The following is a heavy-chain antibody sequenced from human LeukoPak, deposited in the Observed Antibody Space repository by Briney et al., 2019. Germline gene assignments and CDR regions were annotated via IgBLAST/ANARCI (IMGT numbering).Heavy chain of an antibody. Sequence: SETLSLTCTVSGGSMSDYYWSWIRQPPGKGLEWIGYFDDSGSTNYNPSLKSRVTISVDTSKNQLSLKLNSATAADTAVYYCTRHSRDSGGAFQYWGQGTPVTVFS. D-gene: IGHD4-23*01. V-gene: IGHV4-59*08. CDR3: TRHSRDSGGAFQY. J-gene: IGHJ1*01. CDR2: FDDSGST. CDR1: GGSMSDYY.